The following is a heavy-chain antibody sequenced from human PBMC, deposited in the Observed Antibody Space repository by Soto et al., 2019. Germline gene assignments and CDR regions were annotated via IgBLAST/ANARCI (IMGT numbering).Heavy chain of an antibody. J-gene: IGHJ5*02. CDR1: AGSITTSY. D-gene: IGHD3-22*01. V-gene: IGHV4-59*01. CDR2: ISYRGST. CDR3: ASSGIVGREVNTWFDP. Sequence: SETLSLTCTVSAGSITTSYWSWIRQPLGKALEWIGYISYRGSTNYNPSLMSRLTISIDTSKSQISLKLTSMTTADTAVYYCASSGIVGREVNTWFDPWGQGTLVTVSS.